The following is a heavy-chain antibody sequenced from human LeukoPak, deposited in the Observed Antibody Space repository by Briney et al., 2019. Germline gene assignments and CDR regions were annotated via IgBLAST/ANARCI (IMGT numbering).Heavy chain of an antibody. J-gene: IGHJ4*02. CDR1: GFTFSSFA. CDR2: ISGSGGST. V-gene: IGHV3-23*01. Sequence: PGRSLRLSCAASGFTFSSFAMSWVRQAPGKGLEWVSAISGSGGSTYYADSVKGRFTISRDNSKNTLYLQMNSLRAEDTAVYYCAKDRSGSYGGGFDYWGQGTLVTVSS. D-gene: IGHD1-26*01. CDR3: AKDRSGSYGGGFDY.